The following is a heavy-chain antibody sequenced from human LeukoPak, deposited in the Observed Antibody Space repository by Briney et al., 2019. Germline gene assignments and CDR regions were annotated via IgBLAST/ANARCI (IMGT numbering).Heavy chain of an antibody. CDR1: GGSFSGYY. J-gene: IGHJ4*02. V-gene: IGHV4-34*01. CDR2: INHSGST. CDR3: ARMRVRGVFLYFFDY. Sequence: SETLSLTCAVYGGSFSGYYWSWIRQPPGKGLEWIGEINHSGSTNYNPSLKSRVTISVDTSKNQFSLKLISVTAADTAVYYCARMRVRGVFLYFFDYWGQGTLVTVSS. D-gene: IGHD3-10*01.